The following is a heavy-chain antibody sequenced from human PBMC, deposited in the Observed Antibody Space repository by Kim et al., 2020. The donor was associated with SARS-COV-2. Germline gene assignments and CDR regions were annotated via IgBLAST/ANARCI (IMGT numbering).Heavy chain of an antibody. CDR2: ISSSSSYI. J-gene: IGHJ4*02. D-gene: IGHD1-26*01. Sequence: GGSLRLSCAASGFTFSSYSMNWVRQAPGKGLEWVSSISSSSSYIYYADSVKGRFTISRDNAKNSLYLQMNSLRAEDTAVYYCARVRLEWELPSGWDYWGQGTLVTVSS. V-gene: IGHV3-21*01. CDR1: GFTFSSYS. CDR3: ARVRLEWELPSGWDY.